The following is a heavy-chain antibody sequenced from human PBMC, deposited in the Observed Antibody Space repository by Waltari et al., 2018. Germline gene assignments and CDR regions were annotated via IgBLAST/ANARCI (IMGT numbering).Heavy chain of an antibody. CDR3: ARPSSSPLGYFDY. CDR1: GYSISSGSY. D-gene: IGHD6-6*01. J-gene: IGHJ4*02. Sequence: QVQLQESGPGLVKPSETLSLTCAVSGYSISSGSYWGWIRQPPGKGLEWIGSIYHSGSTYYNPSLKSRVTISVDTSKNQFSLKLSSVTAADTAVYYCARPSSSPLGYFDYWGQGTLVTVSS. CDR2: IYHSGST. V-gene: IGHV4-38-2*01.